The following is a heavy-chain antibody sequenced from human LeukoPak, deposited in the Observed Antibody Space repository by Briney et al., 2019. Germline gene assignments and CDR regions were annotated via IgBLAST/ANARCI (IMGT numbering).Heavy chain of an antibody. CDR3: ARDGASHPSIYYFDY. J-gene: IGHJ4*02. CDR2: VSSGGGGI. V-gene: IGHV3-48*03. D-gene: IGHD4-17*01. Sequence: GGSLRLSCAASGFTFSSYVMNWVRQAPGKGLEWVSCVSSGGGGIFYADSVKGPFTISRDNAKNSLHLQMNSLRAEDTAVYYCARDGASHPSIYYFDYWGQGTLVTVSS. CDR1: GFTFSSYV.